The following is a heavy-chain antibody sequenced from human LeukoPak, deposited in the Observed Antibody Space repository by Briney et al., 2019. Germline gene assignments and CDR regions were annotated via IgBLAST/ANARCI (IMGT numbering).Heavy chain of an antibody. J-gene: IGHJ4*02. CDR3: AKVGGRIRYFDWSIWFDY. Sequence: GGTLRLSCAASGFTFSGYGMSWVRQAPGKGLEWVSAISGSGGSTYYADSVKGRFTISRDNSKNTLYLQMNSLRAEDTAVYYCAKVGGRIRYFDWSIWFDYWGQGTLVTVSS. CDR1: GFTFSGYG. D-gene: IGHD3-9*01. CDR2: ISGSGGST. V-gene: IGHV3-23*01.